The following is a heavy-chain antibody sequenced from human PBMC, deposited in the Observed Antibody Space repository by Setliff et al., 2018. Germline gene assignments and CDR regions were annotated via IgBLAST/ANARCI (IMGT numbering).Heavy chain of an antibody. D-gene: IGHD1-20*01. V-gene: IGHV1-2*02. J-gene: IGHJ4*02. Sequence: GASVKVSCKASGYNFPGYYLHWVRQAPGQGLEWMGWISPHTGNTQYAQNFQGRVTMTRDTSISTAYMELSSLRSNDTAFYYCARRAFIGTITGYCFDLWGQGTQVTVSS. CDR1: GYNFPGYY. CDR2: ISPHTGNT. CDR3: ARRAFIGTITGYCFDL.